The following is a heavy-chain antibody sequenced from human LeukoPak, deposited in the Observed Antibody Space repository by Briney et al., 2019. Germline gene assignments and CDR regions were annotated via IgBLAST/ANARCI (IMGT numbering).Heavy chain of an antibody. Sequence: GASVKVSCKASGGTFSSYAISWVRQAPGQGLEWMGGIIPIFGTANYAQKFQGRVTITADESTSTAYMELSSLRSEDTAVYYCARGWIQLNAFDIWGQGTMVTVSS. D-gene: IGHD5-18*01. CDR3: ARGWIQLNAFDI. V-gene: IGHV1-69*13. CDR2: IIPIFGTA. CDR1: GGTFSSYA. J-gene: IGHJ3*02.